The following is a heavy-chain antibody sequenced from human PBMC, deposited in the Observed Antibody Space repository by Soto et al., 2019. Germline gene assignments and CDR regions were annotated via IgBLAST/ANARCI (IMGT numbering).Heavy chain of an antibody. CDR3: ARMDSSALGIDY. J-gene: IGHJ4*02. V-gene: IGHV5-51*01. Sequence: GESLKISCKGSGYSFTSNWIGWVRQMPGKGLEWMGIIYPGDSDTRYSPPFQGQVTISADKSISTAYLQWSRLKASDSAMYYCARMDSSALGIDYWGQGTLVTVS. CDR2: IYPGDSDT. CDR1: GYSFTSNW. D-gene: IGHD3-22*01.